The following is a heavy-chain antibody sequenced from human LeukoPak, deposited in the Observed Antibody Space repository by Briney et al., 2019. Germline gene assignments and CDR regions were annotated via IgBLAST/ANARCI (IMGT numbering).Heavy chain of an antibody. CDR2: INQDGSEK. Sequence: GGSLRLSCAASGFTFTSYLMSWVRQAPGKGLEWVVNINQDGSEKYYVDSLKGRFTISRDNAKNSLYLQMNSLRAEDTAVYYCARDSGYYRFEYWGQGTLVTVSS. CDR3: ARDSGYYRFEY. V-gene: IGHV3-7*01. CDR1: GFTFTSYL. J-gene: IGHJ4*02. D-gene: IGHD5-12*01.